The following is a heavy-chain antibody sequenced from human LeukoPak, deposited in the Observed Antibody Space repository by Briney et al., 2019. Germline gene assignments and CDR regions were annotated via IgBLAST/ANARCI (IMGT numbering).Heavy chain of an antibody. D-gene: IGHD1-14*01. CDR2: ISWNSGSI. CDR1: GFTFDDYA. Sequence: GGSLRLSCAASGFTFDDYAMHWVRQAPGKGLEWVSGISWNSGSIGYADSVKGRFTISRDNAKNSLYLQMNSLRAEDTAVYYCAKDQENRVFFDYWGQGTLVTVSS. CDR3: AKDQENRVFFDY. J-gene: IGHJ4*02. V-gene: IGHV3-9*01.